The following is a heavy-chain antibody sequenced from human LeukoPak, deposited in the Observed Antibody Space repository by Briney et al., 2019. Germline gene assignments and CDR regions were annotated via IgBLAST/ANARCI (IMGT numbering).Heavy chain of an antibody. Sequence: PGGSLRLSCVASGFTFSTHAMSWVRLAPGKGLEWVSAIGGSDGSTYYADSVKGRFTISRDNSKDTLYLQMNSLRVEDTAAYYCAKRDSSGSYPYYFDYWGQGTLVTASS. D-gene: IGHD3-22*01. CDR1: GFTFSTHA. CDR2: IGGSDGST. J-gene: IGHJ4*02. V-gene: IGHV3-23*01. CDR3: AKRDSSGSYPYYFDY.